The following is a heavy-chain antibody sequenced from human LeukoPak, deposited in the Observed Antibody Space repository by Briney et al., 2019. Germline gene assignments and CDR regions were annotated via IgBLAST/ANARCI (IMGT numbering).Heavy chain of an antibody. Sequence: GASVKVSCKASGGTFSSYAISWVRQAPGQGLEWMGRITPILGIANYAQKFQGRVTITADKSTSTAYMELSSLRSEDTAVYYCARVHAVGAHFDYWGQGTLVTVSS. J-gene: IGHJ4*02. CDR2: ITPILGIA. CDR1: GGTFSSYA. D-gene: IGHD1-26*01. V-gene: IGHV1-69*04. CDR3: ARVHAVGAHFDY.